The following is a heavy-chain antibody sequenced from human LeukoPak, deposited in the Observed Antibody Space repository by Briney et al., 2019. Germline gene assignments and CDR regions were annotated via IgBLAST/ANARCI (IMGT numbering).Heavy chain of an antibody. D-gene: IGHD1-26*01. V-gene: IGHV3-64*04. CDR2: ISSNGAST. CDR1: GFTFSSYA. Sequence: GGSLRLSCSASGFTFSSYAMHWVRQAPGKGLEYVSAISSNGASTYYADSVKGRFTISRDNSKNTLYLQMNSLRAEDTAVYYCARGGGSYLIDDYWGQGTLVTVSS. J-gene: IGHJ4*02. CDR3: ARGGGSYLIDDY.